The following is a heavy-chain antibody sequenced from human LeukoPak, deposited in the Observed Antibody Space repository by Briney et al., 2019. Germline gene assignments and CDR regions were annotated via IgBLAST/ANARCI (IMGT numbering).Heavy chain of an antibody. CDR2: ISSSSSYI. CDR3: AIEVGATTAFDY. J-gene: IGHJ4*02. V-gene: IGHV3-21*04. D-gene: IGHD1-26*01. CDR1: GFTFSSYS. Sequence: PGGSLRLSCAASGFTFSSYSMNWVRQAPGKGLEWVSFISSSSSYIYYADSVKGRFTISRDNAKNSLYLQMNSLRAEDTAVYYCAIEVGATTAFDYWGQGTLVTVSS.